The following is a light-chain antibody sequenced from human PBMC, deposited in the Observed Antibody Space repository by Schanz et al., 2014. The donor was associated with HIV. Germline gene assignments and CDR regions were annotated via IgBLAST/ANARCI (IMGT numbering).Light chain of an antibody. CDR3: CSYAGRSTVV. J-gene: IGLJ3*02. CDR2: DVS. CDR1: SGDVGSYNY. V-gene: IGLV2-14*03. Sequence: HSALTQPASVSGSPGQSISISCTGTSGDVGSYNYVSWYQQHPGKAPKLMIYDVSNRPSGVSSRFSGSKSGNTASLTISGLQAEDEADYYCCSYAGRSTVVFGGGTKLTVL.